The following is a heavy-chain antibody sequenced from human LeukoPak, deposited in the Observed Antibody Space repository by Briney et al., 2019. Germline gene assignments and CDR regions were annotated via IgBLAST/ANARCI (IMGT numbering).Heavy chain of an antibody. CDR3: AKDRRVGITNTFDH. CDR1: GFTFDDYA. D-gene: IGHD6-13*01. CDR2: ISWNSGSI. J-gene: IGHJ4*02. V-gene: IGHV3-9*01. Sequence: GGSLRLSCAASGFTFDDYAIHRVRQAPGKGLEWVSGISWNSGSIGYADSVKGRFTTSRDNAKNSLHLQMNSLRAEDTALYYCAKDRRVGITNTFDHWGQGTLVTVSS.